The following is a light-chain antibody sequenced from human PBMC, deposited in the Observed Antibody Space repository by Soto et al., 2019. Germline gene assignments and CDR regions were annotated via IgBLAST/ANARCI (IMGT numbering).Light chain of an antibody. V-gene: IGLV1-44*01. CDR3: AAWDGSLNVVL. CDR1: SSNIGSNT. J-gene: IGLJ2*01. CDR2: STN. Sequence: QSVLTQPPSASGTPGQRVTISCSGSSSNIGSNTVNWYQQLPGSAPKLLMYSTNQRPSGVPDRFSGSKSGTSASLAISGLQSEDEAAYYCAAWDGSLNVVLFGGGTKLTVL.